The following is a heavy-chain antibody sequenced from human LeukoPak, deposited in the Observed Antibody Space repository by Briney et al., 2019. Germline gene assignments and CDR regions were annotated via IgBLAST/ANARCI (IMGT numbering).Heavy chain of an antibody. Sequence: GASVKVSCKASGGTFSIYVFSWVRQAPGQGLEWMGGIIPIFGTANYAQKFQGRVTITADKSTSTAYMELSSLRSEDTAVYYCARERVRYFDCWGQGTLVTVSS. D-gene: IGHD3-9*01. CDR3: ARERVRYFDC. V-gene: IGHV1-69*06. CDR2: IIPIFGTA. J-gene: IGHJ4*02. CDR1: GGTFSIYV.